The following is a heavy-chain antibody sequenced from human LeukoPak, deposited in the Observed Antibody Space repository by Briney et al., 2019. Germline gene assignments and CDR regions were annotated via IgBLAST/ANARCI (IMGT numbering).Heavy chain of an antibody. V-gene: IGHV1-2*06. Sequence: RASVKVSCKASGYTFTGYYMHWVRQAPGQGLEWMGRINPNSGGTNYAQKFQGRVTMTRNTSISTAYMELSSLRSEDTAVYYCARVEPAAITNWFDPWGQGTLVTVSS. J-gene: IGHJ5*02. CDR2: INPNSGGT. D-gene: IGHD2-2*01. CDR1: GYTFTGYY. CDR3: ARVEPAAITNWFDP.